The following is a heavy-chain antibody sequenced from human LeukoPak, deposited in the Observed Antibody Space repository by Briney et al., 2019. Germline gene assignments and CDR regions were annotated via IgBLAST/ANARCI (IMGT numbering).Heavy chain of an antibody. Sequence: GGSLRLSCAASGFTFSSYNMNWVRQAPGKGLEWVSSITSGSSYRFYADSVKGRFTISRDNSKNTLYLQMNSLRAEDTAVYYCAREDSSGHIGYWGQGTLVTVSS. J-gene: IGHJ4*02. V-gene: IGHV3-21*04. CDR3: AREDSSGHIGY. CDR2: ITSGSSYR. D-gene: IGHD6-19*01. CDR1: GFTFSSYN.